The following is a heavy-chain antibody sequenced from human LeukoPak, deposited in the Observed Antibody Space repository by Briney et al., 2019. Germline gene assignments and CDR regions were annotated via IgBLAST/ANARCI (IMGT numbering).Heavy chain of an antibody. CDR1: GFTFDDYA. CDR2: ISWNSGSI. J-gene: IGHJ4*02. V-gene: IGHV3-9*01. CDR3: AKGGCRSISCYEGGS. D-gene: IGHD2-2*01. Sequence: PGRSLRLSCAASGFTFDDYAMHWVRQAPGKGLEWVSGISWNSGSIGYADSVKGRFTISRDNAKNSLYLQMNSLRAEDTALYYCAKGGCRSISCYEGGSWGQGTLVTVSS.